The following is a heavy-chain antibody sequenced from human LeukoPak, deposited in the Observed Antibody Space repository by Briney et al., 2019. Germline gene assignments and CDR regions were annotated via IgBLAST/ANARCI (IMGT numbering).Heavy chain of an antibody. V-gene: IGHV3-30*03. CDR1: GFTFSSYG. D-gene: IGHD3-10*01. CDR2: ISYDGSNK. CDR3: ARDGALRGVIIFYFDY. Sequence: PGRSLRLSCAASGFTFSSYGMHWVRQAPGKGLEWVAVISYDGSNKYYADSVKGRFTISRDNSKNTLYLQMNSLRAEDTAVYYCARDGALRGVIIFYFDYWGQGTLVTVSS. J-gene: IGHJ4*02.